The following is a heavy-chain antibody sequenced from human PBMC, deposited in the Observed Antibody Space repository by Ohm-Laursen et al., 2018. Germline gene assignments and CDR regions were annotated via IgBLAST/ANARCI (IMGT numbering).Heavy chain of an antibody. CDR2: ISSSSSTI. CDR3: ASRRVGAGVVDY. J-gene: IGHJ6*02. V-gene: IGHV3-48*01. D-gene: IGHD1-26*01. CDR1: GLTFSSYS. Sequence: SLRLSCTASGLTFSSYSMNWVRQAPGKGLEWVSYISSSSSTIYYADPVKGRFTISRDNAKNSLYLQMNSLRAEDTAVYYCASRRVGAGVVDYWGQGTTVTVSS.